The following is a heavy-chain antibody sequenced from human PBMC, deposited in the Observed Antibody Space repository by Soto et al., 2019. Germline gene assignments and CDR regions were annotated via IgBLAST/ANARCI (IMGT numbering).Heavy chain of an antibody. CDR1: GYTFTGYY. J-gene: IGHJ1*01. V-gene: IGHV1-2*02. D-gene: IGHD2-15*01. Sequence: ASVKVSCKTSGYTFTGYYIHWVRQAPGQGLEWMGWINPNSGGTDYAQNFQGRVTMTRDTSTTTIYMELSSLRSDDTAIYYCAREENCSGGTCYSEYFHRWGQGTLVTVSS. CDR2: INPNSGGT. CDR3: AREENCSGGTCYSEYFHR.